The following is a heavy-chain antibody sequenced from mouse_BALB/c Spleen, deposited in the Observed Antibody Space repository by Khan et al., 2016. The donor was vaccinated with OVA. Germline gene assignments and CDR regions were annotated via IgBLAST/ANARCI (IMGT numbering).Heavy chain of an antibody. CDR1: GYTFTKNG. CDR3: ARSRWLLPAMDY. J-gene: IGHJ4*01. V-gene: IGHV9-3*02. CDR2: INTNTGEP. Sequence: QIQLVQSGPELKKPGETVKISCKASGYTFTKNGMNWVKQAPGKGLKWMGWINTNTGEPTYAEEFTGRFAFSLETSASTAYLQINNLKNEDTGTYFCARSRWLLPAMDYWGQGNSVTVSS. D-gene: IGHD2-3*01.